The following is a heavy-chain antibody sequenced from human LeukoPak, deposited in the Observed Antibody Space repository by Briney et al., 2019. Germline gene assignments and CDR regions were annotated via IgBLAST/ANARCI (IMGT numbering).Heavy chain of an antibody. Sequence: PGRSLRLSCAASGFTFSSYAMHWVRQAPGKGLEWVAVISYDGSNKYYADSVKGRFTISRDNSKNTLYLQMNSLRAEDTAVYYCARGRYGSGSYPDYWGXGTLVTVSS. V-gene: IGHV3-30-3*01. J-gene: IGHJ4*02. D-gene: IGHD3-10*01. CDR1: GFTFSSYA. CDR3: ARGRYGSGSYPDY. CDR2: ISYDGSNK.